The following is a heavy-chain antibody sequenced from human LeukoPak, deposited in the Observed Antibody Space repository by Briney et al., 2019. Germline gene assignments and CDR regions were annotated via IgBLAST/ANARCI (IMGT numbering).Heavy chain of an antibody. CDR3: ARVLAYDSSGYYFDY. V-gene: IGHV3-74*01. D-gene: IGHD3-22*01. CDR1: GFTFSSDW. CDR2: INSDGSST. J-gene: IGHJ4*02. Sequence: GGSLRLSCAASGFTFSSDWMHWVRQAPGKGLVWVSRINSDGSSTSYADSVKGRFTISRDNAKNTLYLQMNSLRAEDTAVYYCARVLAYDSSGYYFDYWGQGTLVTVSS.